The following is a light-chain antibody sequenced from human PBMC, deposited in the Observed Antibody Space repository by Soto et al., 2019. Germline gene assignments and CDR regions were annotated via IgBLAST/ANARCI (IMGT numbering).Light chain of an antibody. Sequence: SVRRQPPGVSAAPWQGVTISCSGSFSDIGNNYVSWYQQLPGTAPKLLIYDNDKRPSGIPDRFSGSKSATSATLVITGLQTGDEADYYCGTWDTCLSFYAFGSGPKVTVL. V-gene: IGLV1-51*01. J-gene: IGLJ1*01. CDR3: GTWDTCLSFYA. CDR2: DND. CDR1: FSDIGNNY.